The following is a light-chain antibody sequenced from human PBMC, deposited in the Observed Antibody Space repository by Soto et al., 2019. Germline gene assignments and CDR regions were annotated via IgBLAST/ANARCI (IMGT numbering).Light chain of an antibody. CDR2: DVN. J-gene: IGLJ3*02. V-gene: IGLV2-11*01. Sequence: QSALTQPRSVSGSPGQSVTFSCTGTSGDIGAXNYVSWYQFHPGKAPKMIIYDVNKRPSGVPDRFSGSKSGNTASLTISWLQAEDEADYYCCSYAHTSRVFGGGTKVTVL. CDR1: SGDIGAXNY. CDR3: CSYAHTSRV.